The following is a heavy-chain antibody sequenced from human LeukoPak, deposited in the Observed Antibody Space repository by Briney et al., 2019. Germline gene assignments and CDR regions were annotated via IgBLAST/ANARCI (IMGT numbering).Heavy chain of an antibody. Sequence: ASVNVSCKASVYTFTIYGISWVRQAPGQGLEWMGWISAYNGNTNYAQKLQGRVTMTTDTSTSTAYMELRSLRSDDTAVYYCARDQWSGCSGGSCYAGYWGQGTLVTVSS. CDR3: ARDQWSGCSGGSCYAGY. J-gene: IGHJ4*02. V-gene: IGHV1-18*01. D-gene: IGHD2-15*01. CDR1: VYTFTIYG. CDR2: ISAYNGNT.